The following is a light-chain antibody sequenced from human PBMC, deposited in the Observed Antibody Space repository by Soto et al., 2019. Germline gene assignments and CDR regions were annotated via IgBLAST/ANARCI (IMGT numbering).Light chain of an antibody. J-gene: IGLJ1*01. CDR2: EVT. CDR1: NSDVGIYDF. V-gene: IGLV2-14*01. Sequence: SVLTQPASVSGTPGQSITISCTGSNSDVGIYDFVSWYQHHPGRAPKLIVYEVTDRPSGVSNRFSGSKSGNTASLTISGLQAEDEAEYYCSSYTNINTRAGVFGTGTKVTVL. CDR3: SSYTNINTRAGV.